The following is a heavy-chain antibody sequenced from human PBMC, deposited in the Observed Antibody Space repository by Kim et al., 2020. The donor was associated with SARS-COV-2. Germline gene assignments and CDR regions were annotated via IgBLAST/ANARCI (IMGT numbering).Heavy chain of an antibody. CDR1: GYTFTSYY. J-gene: IGHJ6*02. CDR2: INPSGGST. V-gene: IGHV1-46*01. D-gene: IGHD3-16*02. Sequence: ASVKVSCKASGYTFTSYYMHWVRQAPGQGLEWMGIINPSGGSTSYAQKVQGRVTMTRDTSTSTVHMELSSLRSEDTAVYYCARALPSPYDYIWGSYPTPSRYYYYGMDTWGQGTTVTVAS. CDR3: ARALPSPYDYIWGSYPTPSRYYYYGMDT.